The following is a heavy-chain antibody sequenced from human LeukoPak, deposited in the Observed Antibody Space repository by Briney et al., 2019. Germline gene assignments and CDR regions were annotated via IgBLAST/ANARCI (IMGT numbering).Heavy chain of an antibody. V-gene: IGHV3-33*06. CDR3: AKDRGTYLEWLLPHYGMDV. CDR2: IWYDGSNK. Sequence: GSLRLSCAASGFTFSRYGMHWVRQAPGKGLEWVAVIWYDGSNKYYADSVKGRFTISRDNSKNTLYLQMNSLRAEDTAVYYCAKDRGTYLEWLLPHYGMDVWGQGTTVTVSS. J-gene: IGHJ6*02. D-gene: IGHD3-3*01. CDR1: GFTFSRYG.